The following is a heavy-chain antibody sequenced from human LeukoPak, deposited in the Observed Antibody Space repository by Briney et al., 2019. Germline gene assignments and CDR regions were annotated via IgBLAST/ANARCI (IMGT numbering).Heavy chain of an antibody. CDR2: IYPGDSDI. CDR3: ASGYSSSYSGSNYYYYYGMDV. V-gene: IGHV5-51*01. Sequence: KCGESLKISCKGSGYGFTTYWIAWVRQMPGKGLEWMGIIYPGDSDIRYSPSFQGQVTISADKSVSTAYLQWNSLKASDTAIYYCASGYSSSYSGSNYYYYYGMDVWGQGTTVTVSS. CDR1: GYGFTTYW. J-gene: IGHJ6*02. D-gene: IGHD6-13*01.